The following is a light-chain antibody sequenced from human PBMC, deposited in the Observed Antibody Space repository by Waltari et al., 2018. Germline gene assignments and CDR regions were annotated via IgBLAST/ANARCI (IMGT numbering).Light chain of an antibody. Sequence: EIVLTQSPATLSLSPGQRATLSCRAIHSVSWYLAWYQQRPGQAPRLLIYDASNRATGIPARFSGSGSETDFTLTISSLEPEDSAVYYCQQRRNWPLTFGGGTKVEIK. CDR3: QQRRNWPLT. CDR2: DAS. CDR1: HSVSWY. J-gene: IGKJ4*01. V-gene: IGKV3-11*01.